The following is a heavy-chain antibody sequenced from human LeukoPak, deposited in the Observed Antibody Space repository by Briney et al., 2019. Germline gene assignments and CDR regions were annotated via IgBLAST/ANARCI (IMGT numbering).Heavy chain of an antibody. V-gene: IGHV3-74*01. CDR3: AKDTGVAAAGGWFDP. D-gene: IGHD6-13*01. J-gene: IGHJ5*02. Sequence: GGSLRLSCAASGFTFSNYWMHWVRQAPGKGLVWVSRINSDGTGTTYADSVKGRFTISRDNAKNSLYLQMNSLRAEDTALYYCAKDTGVAAAGGWFDPWGQGTLVTVSS. CDR1: GFTFSNYW. CDR2: INSDGTGT.